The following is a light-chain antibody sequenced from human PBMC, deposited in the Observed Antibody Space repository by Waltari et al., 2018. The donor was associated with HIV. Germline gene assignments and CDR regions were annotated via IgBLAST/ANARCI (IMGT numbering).Light chain of an antibody. J-gene: IGKJ2*01. V-gene: IGKV2-28*01. CDR1: QSLLHSNGYNY. CDR3: MQALQTLPMYT. CDR2: LGS. Sequence: DIVMTQSPLSLPVTPGEPASISCRSSQSLLHSNGYNYLDWYLQKPGQSPQLLIYLGSNRASGVPDRFSGSGSGTDFTLKISRVEAEDVGVYYCMQALQTLPMYTFGQGTKLEIK.